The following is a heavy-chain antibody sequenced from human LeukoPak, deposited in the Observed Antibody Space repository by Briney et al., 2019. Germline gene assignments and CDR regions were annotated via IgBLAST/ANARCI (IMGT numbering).Heavy chain of an antibody. D-gene: IGHD3-22*01. CDR1: GFTFSSYS. J-gene: IGHJ3*02. V-gene: IGHV3-21*01. CDR2: ISSSSSYI. Sequence: PGGSLGLSCAASGFTFSSYSMNWVRQAPGKGLEWVSSISSSSSYIYYADPVKGRFTISRDNARNSLYLQMNSLRAEDTAVYYCARNYDISGYYYDADAFDIWGQGTMVTVSS. CDR3: ARNYDISGYYYDADAFDI.